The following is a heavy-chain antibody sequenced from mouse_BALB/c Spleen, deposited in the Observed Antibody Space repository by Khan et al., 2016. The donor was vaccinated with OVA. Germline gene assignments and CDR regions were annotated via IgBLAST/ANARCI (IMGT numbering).Heavy chain of an antibody. D-gene: IGHD1-2*01. CDR2: IFPNNGDT. CDR1: GYIFTDYI. V-gene: IGHV1S29*02. Sequence: VRLQQSGPELVKPGASVKISCRASGYIFTDYILDWVKQSHGKSLEWIGYIFPNNGDTGYNQKFKTKATLNVDISSSTAYLELRSLTSEDSAVYYCGRSGYGSFAYWGPGTLVTVSA. J-gene: IGHJ3*01. CDR3: GRSGYGSFAY.